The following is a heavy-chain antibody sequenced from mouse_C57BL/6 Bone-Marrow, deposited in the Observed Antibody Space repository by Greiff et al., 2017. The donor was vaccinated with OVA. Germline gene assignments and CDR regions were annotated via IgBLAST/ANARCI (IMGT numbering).Heavy chain of an antibody. CDR3: ARGRGRRLRGYFDY. CDR2: IHPNSGST. CDR1: GYTFTSYW. Sequence: QVQLQQPGAELVKPGASVKLSCKASGYTFTSYWMHWVKQRPGQGLEWIGMIHPNSGSTNYNEKFKSKATLTVDKSSSTAYMQLSSLTSEDSAVYYCARGRGRRLRGYFDYWGQGTTLTVSS. D-gene: IGHD3-2*02. J-gene: IGHJ2*01. V-gene: IGHV1-64*01.